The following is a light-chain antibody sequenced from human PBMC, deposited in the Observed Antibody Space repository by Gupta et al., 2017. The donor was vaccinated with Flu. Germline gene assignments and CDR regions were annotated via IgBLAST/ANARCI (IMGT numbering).Light chain of an antibody. CDR1: QSITTH. J-gene: IGKJ1*01. CDR3: QQSFRAPWT. Sequence: DIQMTQSPSSLSASVGDRITISCRASQSITTHLNWYQQKPGKAPKLLIYATSSLQSGVPSRFSGRGSGTESTLTISSLEPEDFANYYCQQSFRAPWTFGPGTKVDVK. CDR2: ATS. V-gene: IGKV1-39*01.